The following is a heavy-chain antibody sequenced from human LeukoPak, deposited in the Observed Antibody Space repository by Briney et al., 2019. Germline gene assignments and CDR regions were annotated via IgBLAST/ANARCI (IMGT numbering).Heavy chain of an antibody. CDR3: ARGLVVVTMTSSIIDV. V-gene: IGHV4-34*01. CDR1: GGSFTDYY. J-gene: IGHJ6*02. CDR2: IDHRGSI. D-gene: IGHD3-22*01. Sequence: SETLSLTCVVNGGSFTDYYWTWIRQAPGNGLEWVGDIDHRGSINYNPSLKSRVTISVDTSKNQFSLRLSSVTAADTAVYYCARGLVVVTMTSSIIDVWGQGTTVTVSS.